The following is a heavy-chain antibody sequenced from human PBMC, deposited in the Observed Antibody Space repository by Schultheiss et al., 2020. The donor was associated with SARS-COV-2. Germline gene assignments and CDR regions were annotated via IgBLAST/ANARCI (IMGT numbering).Heavy chain of an antibody. D-gene: IGHD6-19*01. CDR1: GFTVSSNY. CDR3: ARGVVSSGWYYFDY. V-gene: IGHV3-7*01. J-gene: IGHJ4*02. CDR2: IKQDGSEK. Sequence: GESLKISCAASGFTVSSNYMSWVRQAPGKGLEWVANIKQDGSEKYYVDSVKGRFTISRDNARNSLYLQMNSLRAEDTAVYYCARGVVSSGWYYFDYWGQGTLVTVSS.